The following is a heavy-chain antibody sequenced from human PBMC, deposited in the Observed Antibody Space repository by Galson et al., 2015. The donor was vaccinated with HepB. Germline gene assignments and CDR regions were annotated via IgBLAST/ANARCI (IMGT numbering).Heavy chain of an antibody. Sequence: SLRLSCAASGFTFSSYAMHWVRQAPGKGLEWVAVISYDGSNKYYADSVKGRFTISRDNSKNTLYLQMNSLRAEDTAVYYCARSGDSSGYYLYYYYYYGMYVWGQGTTVTVSS. CDR1: GFTFSSYA. CDR3: ARSGDSSGYYLYYYYYYGMYV. D-gene: IGHD3-22*01. J-gene: IGHJ6*02. V-gene: IGHV3-30-3*01. CDR2: ISYDGSNK.